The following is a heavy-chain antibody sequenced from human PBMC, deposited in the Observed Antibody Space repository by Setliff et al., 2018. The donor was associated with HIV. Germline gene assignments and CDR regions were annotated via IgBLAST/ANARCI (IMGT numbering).Heavy chain of an antibody. V-gene: IGHV4-39*01. CDR3: ARVPVAGANWFDP. CDR1: GVSINRTDHY. J-gene: IGHJ5*02. D-gene: IGHD2-21*01. Sequence: ASETLSLTCSVSGVSINRTDHYWGWIRQSPGKRLEWIGSVPQSGSTYYNPSLKSRITISVDRSKNLFSLKLISVTAADQGVYYCARVPVAGANWFDPWGLGTLVTVSS. CDR2: VPQSGST.